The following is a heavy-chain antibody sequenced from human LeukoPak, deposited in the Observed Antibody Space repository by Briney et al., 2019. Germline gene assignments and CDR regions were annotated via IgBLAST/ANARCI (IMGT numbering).Heavy chain of an antibody. D-gene: IGHD5-18*01. V-gene: IGHV4-34*01. CDR3: ARGRGYSYGHRRNWFDP. CDR1: GGSFSGYY. Sequence: PSETLSLTCAVYGGSFSGYYWSWIRQPPGKGLEWIGEINHSGSTNYNPSLKSRVTISVDTSKNQFSLKLSSVTAADTAVYYCARGRGYSYGHRRNWFDPWGQGTLVTVSS. CDR2: INHSGST. J-gene: IGHJ5*02.